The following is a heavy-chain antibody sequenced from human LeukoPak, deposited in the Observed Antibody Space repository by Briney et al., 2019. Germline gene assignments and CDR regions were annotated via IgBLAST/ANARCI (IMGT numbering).Heavy chain of an antibody. Sequence: SGGSLRLSCAASGFIFSNAWMNWVRQAPGKGLEWVGRIKSKTDGGTIDYAAPVKGRFTISRDDSKNTLYLQMNSLKTEDTAVYYCTTPDDYGDGGSYWGQGTLVTVSS. J-gene: IGHJ4*02. CDR2: IKSKTDGGTI. CDR3: TTPDDYGDGGSY. V-gene: IGHV3-15*07. CDR1: GFIFSNAW. D-gene: IGHD4-17*01.